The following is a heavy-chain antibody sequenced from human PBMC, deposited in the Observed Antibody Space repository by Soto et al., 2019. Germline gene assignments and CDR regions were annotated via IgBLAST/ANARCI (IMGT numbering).Heavy chain of an antibody. J-gene: IGHJ4*02. Sequence: GGSLRLSCAASGFTFSSYAMHWVRQAPGKGLEWVAVISYDGSNKYYADSVKGRFTISRDNSKNTLYLQMNSLRAEDTAVYYCARDGYHVYWGQGTLVTVSS. CDR1: GFTFSSYA. CDR2: ISYDGSNK. CDR3: ARDGYHVY. V-gene: IGHV3-30-3*01. D-gene: IGHD5-12*01.